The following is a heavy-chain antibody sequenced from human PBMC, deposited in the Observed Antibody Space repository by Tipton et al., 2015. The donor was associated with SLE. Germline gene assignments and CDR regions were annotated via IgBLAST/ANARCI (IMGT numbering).Heavy chain of an antibody. J-gene: IGHJ4*02. CDR1: GGSISSHY. D-gene: IGHD3-10*01. CDR2: IKEDGSEK. Sequence: LSLTCTVSGGSISSHYWSWVRQAPGKGLEWVANIKEDGSEKYYVDSVKGRFTISRDNAKNSLYLQMNSLRAEDTAVYYCARDSPHEGSGDYWGQGTLVTVSS. V-gene: IGHV3-7*03. CDR3: ARDSPHEGSGDY.